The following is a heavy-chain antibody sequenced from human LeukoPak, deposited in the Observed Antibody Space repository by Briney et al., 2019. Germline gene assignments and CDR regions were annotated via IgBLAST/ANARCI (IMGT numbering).Heavy chain of an antibody. V-gene: IGHV4-59*01. CDR2: IYYSGST. J-gene: IGHJ2*01. CDR1: GGSISPYY. D-gene: IGHD6-13*01. CDR3: ARIYYSSSYDYWYFDL. Sequence: SETLSLTCSVSGGSISPYYWSWIRQPPGKGLKWIGYIYYSGSTNYNPSLKSRVTISVDTSKNQFSLKLSSVTTADTAVYYCARIYYSSSYDYWYFDLWGRGTLVTVSS.